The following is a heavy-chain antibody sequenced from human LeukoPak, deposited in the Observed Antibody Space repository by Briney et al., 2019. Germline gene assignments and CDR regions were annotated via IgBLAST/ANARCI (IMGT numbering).Heavy chain of an antibody. V-gene: IGHV4-39*07. CDR1: GGSISSSSYY. CDR3: ARDYYDSSGYYATIFDY. Sequence: SETLSLTCTVSGGSISSSSYYWGWIRQPPRKGLEWIGSIYYSGSTYYNPSLKSRVTISVDTSKNQFSLKLSSVTAADTAVYYCARDYYDSSGYYATIFDYWGQGTLVTVSS. D-gene: IGHD3-22*01. CDR2: IYYSGST. J-gene: IGHJ4*02.